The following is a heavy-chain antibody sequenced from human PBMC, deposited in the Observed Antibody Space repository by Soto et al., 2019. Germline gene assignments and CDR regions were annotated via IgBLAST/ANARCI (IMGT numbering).Heavy chain of an antibody. J-gene: IGHJ6*03. CDR3: ARSIPSYCSGGSCYPYYYYYYMDV. D-gene: IGHD2-15*01. Sequence: SVKVSCKASGGTFSSYTISWVRQAPGQGLEWMGRIIPILGIANYAQKFQGRVTITADKSTSTAYMELSSLRSEDTAVYYCARSIPSYCSGGSCYPYYYYYYMDVWGKGTTVTVSS. CDR2: IIPILGIA. V-gene: IGHV1-69*02. CDR1: GGTFSSYT.